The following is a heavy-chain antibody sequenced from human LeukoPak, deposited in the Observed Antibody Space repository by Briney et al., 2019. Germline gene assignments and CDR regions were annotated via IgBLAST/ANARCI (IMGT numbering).Heavy chain of an antibody. CDR2: INPNSGGT. CDR3: ARLIVEPAPMYYYYMDV. J-gene: IGHJ6*03. V-gene: IGHV1-2*02. D-gene: IGHD2-2*01. Sequence: WASVKVSCKASGYTFTGYYMHWVRQAPGQGLEWMGWINPNSGGTNYAQKFQGRVTMTRDTSISTAYMELSRLRSDDTAVYYCARLIVEPAPMYYYYMDVWGKGTTVTVSS. CDR1: GYTFTGYY.